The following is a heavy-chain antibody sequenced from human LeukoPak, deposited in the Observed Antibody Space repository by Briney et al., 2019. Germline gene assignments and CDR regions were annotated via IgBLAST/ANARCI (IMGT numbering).Heavy chain of an antibody. V-gene: IGHV3-33*06. CDR3: AKVLWFGYPYAFDI. Sequence: PGGSLRLXCAASGFTFSSYGMHWVRQAPGKGLEWVAVIWYDGSNKYYADSVKGRFTISRDNSKNTLYLQMNSLRAEDTAVYYCAKVLWFGYPYAFDIWGQGTMVTVSS. J-gene: IGHJ3*02. CDR1: GFTFSSYG. CDR2: IWYDGSNK. D-gene: IGHD3-10*01.